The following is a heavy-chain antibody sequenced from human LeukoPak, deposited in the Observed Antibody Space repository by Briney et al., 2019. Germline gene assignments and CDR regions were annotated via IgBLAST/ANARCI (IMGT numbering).Heavy chain of an antibody. J-gene: IGHJ5*02. Sequence: PGGSLRLSCAGSGFTFSSYAMSWVRQAPGKGLEWVSSISSSSSYIYYADSVKGRFTISRDNAKNSLYLQMNSLRAEDTAVYYCARPLSEGFDPWGQGTLVTVSS. CDR2: ISSSSSYI. D-gene: IGHD3-16*02. CDR1: GFTFSSYA. CDR3: ARPLSEGFDP. V-gene: IGHV3-21*01.